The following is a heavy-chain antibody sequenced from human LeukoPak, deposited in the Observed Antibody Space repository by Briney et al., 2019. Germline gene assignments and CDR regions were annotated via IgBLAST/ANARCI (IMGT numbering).Heavy chain of an antibody. Sequence: SETQSLTCTVSGGSISSYYWSWFRQPPGKGLEWIGYIYYSGSTNYNPSLKSRVTISVDTSKNQFSLKLSSVTAADTAVYYCARGENDSSGYYMDYWGQGTLVTVSS. D-gene: IGHD3-22*01. V-gene: IGHV4-59*01. J-gene: IGHJ4*02. CDR2: IYYSGST. CDR1: GGSISSYY. CDR3: ARGENDSSGYYMDY.